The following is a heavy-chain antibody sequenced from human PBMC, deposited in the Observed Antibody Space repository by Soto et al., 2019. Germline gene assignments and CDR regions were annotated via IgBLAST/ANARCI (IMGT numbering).Heavy chain of an antibody. J-gene: IGHJ4*02. CDR3: ARDKSGMITLSPDY. Sequence: EVQLVESGGGLVQPGGSLRLSCAASGFTFSSYWMSWVRQAPGKGLEWVANIKQDGSEKYYVDSVKGRFTISRDNAKNSLYLQMNSLRAEDTSVYYCARDKSGMITLSPDYWGQGTLVTVSS. CDR1: GFTFSSYW. CDR2: IKQDGSEK. D-gene: IGHD3-16*01. V-gene: IGHV3-7*01.